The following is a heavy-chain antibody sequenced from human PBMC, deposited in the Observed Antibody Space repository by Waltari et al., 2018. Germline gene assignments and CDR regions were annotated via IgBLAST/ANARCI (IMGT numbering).Heavy chain of an antibody. J-gene: IGHJ3*02. Sequence: QVQLQESGPGLVKPSETLSLTCTVSGGSISSYYWSWIRQPPGKGLEWIGYIYYSGSTNYNPSLKSRVTISVDTSKNQFSLKLNSVTAADTAVYYCARHPYIVVVPAAHDDAFDIWGQGTMVTVSS. CDR3: ARHPYIVVVPAAHDDAFDI. D-gene: IGHD2-2*01. CDR2: IYYSGST. V-gene: IGHV4-59*08. CDR1: GGSISSYY.